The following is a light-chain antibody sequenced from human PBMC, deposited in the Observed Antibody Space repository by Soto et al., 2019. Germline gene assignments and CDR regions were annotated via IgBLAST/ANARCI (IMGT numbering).Light chain of an antibody. V-gene: IGKV4-1*01. CDR1: QSVLYSSNNKNY. J-gene: IGKJ1*01. CDR3: QQYYSTPQT. Sequence: DLVMTQSPDSLAVSLGERATINCKSSQSVLYSSNNKNYLAWYQQKPGQPPKLLIYWASTWESGVPDRFSGSGSGTDFTLTISSLQAEDVAVYYCQQYYSTPQTFGQGTKVDIK. CDR2: WAS.